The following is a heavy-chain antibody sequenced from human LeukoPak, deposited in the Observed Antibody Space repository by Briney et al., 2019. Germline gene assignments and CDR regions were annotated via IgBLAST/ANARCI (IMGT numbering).Heavy chain of an antibody. CDR2: INPNSGGT. J-gene: IGHJ4*02. CDR1: GYTFSGYY. D-gene: IGHD6-6*01. CDR3: ARGGGYSSSGIFDY. Sequence: ASVKVSCKASGYTFSGYYMHWVRQAPGQGLEWMGWINPNSGGTNYAQKFQGRVTMTRDTSISTAYMELSRLRSDDTAVYYCARGGGYSSSGIFDYWGQGTLVTVSS. V-gene: IGHV1-2*02.